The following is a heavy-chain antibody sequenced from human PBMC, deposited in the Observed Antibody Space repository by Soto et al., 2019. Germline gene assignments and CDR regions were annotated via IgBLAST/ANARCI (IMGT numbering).Heavy chain of an antibody. CDR3: AKVDYGDYAFLGY. V-gene: IGHV1-69*13. D-gene: IGHD4-17*01. CDR1: GGTFSSYA. Sequence: SVKVSCKASGGTFSSYAISWVRQAPGQGLEWMGGIIPIFGTANYAQKFQGRVTITADESTSTAYMELSSLRSEDTAVYYCAKVDYGDYAFLGYWGQGTLVTVSS. CDR2: IIPIFGTA. J-gene: IGHJ4*02.